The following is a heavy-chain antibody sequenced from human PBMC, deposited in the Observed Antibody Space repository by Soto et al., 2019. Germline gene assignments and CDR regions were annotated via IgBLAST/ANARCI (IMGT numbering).Heavy chain of an antibody. J-gene: IGHJ6*02. CDR1: GGTFGSYA. D-gene: IGHD2-2*01. CDR3: ARSQGSSTSLAIYYYYYYGMDV. V-gene: IGHV1-69*01. CDR2: SIPIPGTA. Sequence: QVQLVQAGAEVKKPGSSVKVSCKASGGTFGSYAISWVRQAPGQGLEWMGGSIPIPGTANYAQKFQGRVTIAADESTSTAYMELSSLRSEDTAVYYCARSQGSSTSLAIYYYYYYGMDVWGQGTTVTVSS.